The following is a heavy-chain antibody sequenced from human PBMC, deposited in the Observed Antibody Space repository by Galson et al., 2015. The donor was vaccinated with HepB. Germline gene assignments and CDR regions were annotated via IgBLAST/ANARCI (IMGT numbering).Heavy chain of an antibody. CDR2: IKSKTDGGTT. J-gene: IGHJ4*02. D-gene: IGHD3-10*01. V-gene: IGHV3-15*01. CDR3: TTVLWFGELYYFDY. Sequence: SLRLSCGASGFTLSNAWMSWVRQAPGKGLEWVGRIKSKTDGGTTDYAAPVKGRFTISRDDSKNTLYLQMNSLKTEDTAVYYCTTVLWFGELYYFDYWGQGTLVTVSS. CDR1: GFTLSNAW.